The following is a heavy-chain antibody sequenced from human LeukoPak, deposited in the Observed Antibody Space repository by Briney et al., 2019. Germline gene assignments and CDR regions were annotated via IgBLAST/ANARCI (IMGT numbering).Heavy chain of an antibody. V-gene: IGHV4-59*01. J-gene: IGHJ4*02. D-gene: IGHD2-2*01. Sequence: SETLSLTCTVSGGSISSYYWSWIRQPPGKGLEWIGYIYYSGSTNYNPSLKSRVTISVDTSKNQFSLKLSSVTAADTAVYYCARAASTHGIVVVPAAIPSTPHFFDYWGQGTLVTVSS. CDR3: ARAASTHGIVVVPAAIPSTPHFFDY. CDR2: IYYSGST. CDR1: GGSISSYY.